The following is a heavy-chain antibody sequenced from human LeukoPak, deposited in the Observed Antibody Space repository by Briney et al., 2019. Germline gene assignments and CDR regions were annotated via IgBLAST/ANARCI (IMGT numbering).Heavy chain of an antibody. CDR1: GFTFSSYG. Sequence: GGSLRLSCAASGFTFSSYGMHWVRQAPGKGLEWVAFIRYDGSNKYYADSVKGRFTISRDNSKKTLYLQMNSLRGVDTAVYYCAKDQRSIVGAPHYWGQGTLVTVSS. D-gene: IGHD1-26*01. CDR2: IRYDGSNK. V-gene: IGHV3-30*02. CDR3: AKDQRSIVGAPHY. J-gene: IGHJ4*02.